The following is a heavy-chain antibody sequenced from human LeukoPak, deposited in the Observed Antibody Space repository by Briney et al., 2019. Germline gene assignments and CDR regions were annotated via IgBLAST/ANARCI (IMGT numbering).Heavy chain of an antibody. Sequence: GGSLRLSCAASGFTFSSYWMSWVRQAPGKGLEWVANIKQDGSERYYVDSVKGRFTILRDNAKNVLYLQMNSLRAEDMAVCHCVRVISWGWFDPWGQGTLVAVSS. J-gene: IGHJ5*02. CDR2: IKQDGSER. CDR1: GFTFSSYW. V-gene: IGHV3-7*01. D-gene: IGHD3-16*01. CDR3: VRVISWGWFDP.